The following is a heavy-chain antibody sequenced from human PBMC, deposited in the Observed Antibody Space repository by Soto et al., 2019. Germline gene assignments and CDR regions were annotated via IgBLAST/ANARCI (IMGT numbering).Heavy chain of an antibody. CDR2: IRGDGVTN. CDR1: GFPFSSYW. J-gene: IGHJ4*02. Sequence: EVQLVESGGDLVQRGGSLRLSCAASGFPFSSYWMHWVRHTPGKGLDWVARIRGDGVTNYYADSVTGRFTVSRDNAKNTLSLQIGGLRAEDTAVYYCAREYYGLLTGYYTDYWGQGTLVSVSS. V-gene: IGHV3-74*01. D-gene: IGHD3-9*01. CDR3: AREYYGLLTGYYTDY.